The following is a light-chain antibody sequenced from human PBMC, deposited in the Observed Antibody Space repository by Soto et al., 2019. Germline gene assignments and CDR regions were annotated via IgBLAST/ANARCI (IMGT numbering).Light chain of an antibody. Sequence: DFVMTQSPDSLAVSLGERATINCKSSQNLLYSANNKDYLAWYQHKPGQPPKLLIYWASARESGVPDRFSGSGSGTDFTLTISSLQAEDVALYFCQQYYSTPFTFGPGTKVAI. V-gene: IGKV4-1*01. CDR1: QNLLYSANNKDY. J-gene: IGKJ3*01. CDR3: QQYYSTPFT. CDR2: WAS.